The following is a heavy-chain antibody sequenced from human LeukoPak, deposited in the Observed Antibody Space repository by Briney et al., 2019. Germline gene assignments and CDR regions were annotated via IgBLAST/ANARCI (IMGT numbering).Heavy chain of an antibody. CDR3: ARHRAYSSSSPFDY. CDR2: IYYSANT. J-gene: IGHJ4*02. Sequence: PSETLSLTCTVSGGSISSYYWNWIRQPPGKGLEWIGYIYYSANTNYNPSLKSRVTMFVDMSKNQFSLRLSSVTAADTAVYYCARHRAYSSSSPFDYWGQGTLVTVSS. CDR1: GGSISSYY. D-gene: IGHD6-6*01. V-gene: IGHV4-59*08.